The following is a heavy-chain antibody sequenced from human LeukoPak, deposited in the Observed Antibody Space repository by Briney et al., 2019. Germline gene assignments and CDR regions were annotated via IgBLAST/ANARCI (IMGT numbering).Heavy chain of an antibody. V-gene: IGHV4-59*12. CDR3: ARAKRWLHHHFDY. D-gene: IGHD5-24*01. J-gene: IGHJ4*02. Sequence: SETLSLTCTVSGGSISSYYWSWLRQPPGKGLEWIGYIYYSGSTNHNPSLKSRVTMSVDTSKNQFSLKLNSVTAADTAVYYCARAKRWLHHHFDYWGQGTLVTVSS. CDR1: GGSISSYY. CDR2: IYYSGST.